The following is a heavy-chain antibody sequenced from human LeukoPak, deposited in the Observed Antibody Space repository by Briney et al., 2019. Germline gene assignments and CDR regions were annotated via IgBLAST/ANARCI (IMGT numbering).Heavy chain of an antibody. J-gene: IGHJ4*02. CDR1: GFTFRGYR. D-gene: IGHD2-15*01. CDR3: ARQIGYCSSGTCYFDF. CDR2: IIIDGSSR. Sequence: GGSLRLSCAAPGFTFRGYRIHCVRHGPGKGLVCGSRIIIDGSSRSYADFVKGRFTISRDKSKNTLYMQMNSLRAEDTAVYYCARQIGYCSSGTCYFDFWGQGSLVTVSS. V-gene: IGHV3-74*01.